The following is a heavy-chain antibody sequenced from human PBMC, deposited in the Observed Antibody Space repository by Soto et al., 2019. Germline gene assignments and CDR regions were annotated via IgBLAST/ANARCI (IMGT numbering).Heavy chain of an antibody. V-gene: IGHV4-34*01. CDR2: INHSGST. CDR3: ARRRTTGTTWYYYGMDV. J-gene: IGHJ6*02. Sequence: QVQLQQWGAGLLKPSETLSLTCAVYGGSFSGYYWSWIRQPPGKGLEWIGEINHSGSTNYNPSLKSRVTISVATSKNQFSLKLSSVTAADTAVYYCARRRTTGTTWYYYGMDVWGQGTTVTVSS. CDR1: GGSFSGYY. D-gene: IGHD1-1*01.